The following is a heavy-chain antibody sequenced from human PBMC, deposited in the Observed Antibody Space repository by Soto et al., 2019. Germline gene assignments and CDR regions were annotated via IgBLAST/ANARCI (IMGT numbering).Heavy chain of an antibody. CDR1: GFTFSSYG. CDR2: ISYDGSNK. CDR3: AKGDYYDSSGYSSPSDY. Sequence: GSLRLSCAASGFTFSSYGMHWVRQAPGKGLEWVAVISYDGSNKYYADSVKGRFTISRDNSKNTLYLQMSSLRAEDTAVYYCAKGDYYDSSGYSSPSDYWGQGTLVTVSS. D-gene: IGHD3-22*01. J-gene: IGHJ4*02. V-gene: IGHV3-30*18.